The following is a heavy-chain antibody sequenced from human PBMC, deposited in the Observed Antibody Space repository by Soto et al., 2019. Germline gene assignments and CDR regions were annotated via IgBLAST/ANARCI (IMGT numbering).Heavy chain of an antibody. CDR3: ARLRMTTVTTDFDY. CDR1: GGSTSSDY. Sequence: ETLSLTCTVSGGSTSSDYWSWIRQPPGKGLEWFGYIYYSGSTNYNPSLKSRVSISVDTSKNQFSLRLRSVTAADTAVYYCARLRMTTVTTDFDYWGQGILVTVSS. J-gene: IGHJ4*02. D-gene: IGHD4-17*01. V-gene: IGHV4-59*08. CDR2: IYYSGST.